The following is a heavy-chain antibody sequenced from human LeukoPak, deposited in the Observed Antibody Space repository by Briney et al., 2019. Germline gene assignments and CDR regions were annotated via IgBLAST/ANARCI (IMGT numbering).Heavy chain of an antibody. D-gene: IGHD5-18*01. CDR2: IRYDGGNK. V-gene: IGHV3-30*02. J-gene: IGHJ5*02. CDR1: GFTFSSYG. CDR3: AKDYIPWIQLPSCWFDP. Sequence: GGSLRLSCAASGFTFSSYGMHWVRQAPCKGLEWVAFIRYDGGNKYYADSVKGRFTTSRDNSKNTLYLQMNSLRAEDTAVYYCAKDYIPWIQLPSCWFDPWGQGTLVTVSS.